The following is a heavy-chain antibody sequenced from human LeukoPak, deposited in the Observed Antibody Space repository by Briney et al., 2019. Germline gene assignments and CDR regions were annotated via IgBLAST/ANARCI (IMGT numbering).Heavy chain of an antibody. V-gene: IGHV1-2*06. CDR2: INPNSGGT. CDR3: AGLGYCSGGSCYTNDY. D-gene: IGHD2-15*01. Sequence: ASVKISCKASGYTFTGYYMHWVRQAPVQGLEWMGRINPNSGGTNYAQKFQGRVTMTRDTSISTAYMELSRLRSDDTAVYYCAGLGYCSGGSCYTNDYWGQGTLVTVSS. CDR1: GYTFTGYY. J-gene: IGHJ4*02.